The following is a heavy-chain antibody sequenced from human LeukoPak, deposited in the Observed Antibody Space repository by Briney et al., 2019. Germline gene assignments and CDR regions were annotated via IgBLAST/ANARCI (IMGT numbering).Heavy chain of an antibody. J-gene: IGHJ3*02. CDR2: ISGSGGST. CDR3: AKDPDRGWLFSLGAFDI. CDR1: GFTFSSYA. D-gene: IGHD3-9*01. V-gene: IGHV3-23*01. Sequence: AGGSLRLSCAASGFTFSSYAMSWVRQAPGKGLEWVSAISGSGGSTYYADSVKGRFTISRDNSKSTLYLQMNSLRAEDTAVYYCAKDPDRGWLFSLGAFDIWGQGTMVTVSS.